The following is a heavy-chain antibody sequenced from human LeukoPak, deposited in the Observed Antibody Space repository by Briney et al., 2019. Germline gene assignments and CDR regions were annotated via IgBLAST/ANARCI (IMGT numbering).Heavy chain of an antibody. Sequence: PSETLSLTCTVSGGSISSGDYYWSWIRQPPGKGLEWIGYIYYSGSTYYNPSLKSRVTISVDTSKNQFSLKLSSVTAADTAVYYCASSLRPDAFDIWGQGTMVTVSS. CDR3: ASSLRPDAFDI. CDR2: IYYSGST. V-gene: IGHV4-30-4*01. CDR1: GGSISSGDYY. D-gene: IGHD3-16*01. J-gene: IGHJ3*02.